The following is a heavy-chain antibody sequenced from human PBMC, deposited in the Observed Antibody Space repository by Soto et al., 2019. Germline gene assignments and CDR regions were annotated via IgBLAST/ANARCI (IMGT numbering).Heavy chain of an antibody. CDR1: GGSISSYY. V-gene: IGHV4-59*01. Sequence: SETLSLTCTASGGSISSYYWSWLRQPPGRGLEWIGYIYYSESTNYNPSLKSRVTISVDTSKNQFSLKLSSVTAADTAVYYCARSRGYDAFDIWGQGTMVTVSS. D-gene: IGHD6-13*01. CDR2: IYYSEST. CDR3: ARSRGYDAFDI. J-gene: IGHJ3*02.